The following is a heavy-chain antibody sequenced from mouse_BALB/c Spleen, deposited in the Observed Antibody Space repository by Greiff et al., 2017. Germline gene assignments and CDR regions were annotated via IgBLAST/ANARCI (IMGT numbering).Heavy chain of an antibody. V-gene: IGHV2-6-7*01. CDR2: IWGDGST. CDR1: GFSLTGYG. D-gene: IGHD1-1*01. J-gene: IGHJ3*01. CDR3: ARETGRVPFAY. Sequence: VKLMESGPGLVAPSQSLSITCTVSGFSLTGYGVNWVRQPQGKGLEWLGMIWGDGSTDYNSALKSRLSISKDNSKSQVFLKMNSLQTDDTARYYCARETGRVPFAYWGQGTLVTVAA.